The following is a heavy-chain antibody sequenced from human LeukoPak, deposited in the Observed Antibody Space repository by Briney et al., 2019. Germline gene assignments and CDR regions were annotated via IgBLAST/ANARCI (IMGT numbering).Heavy chain of an antibody. CDR2: INHSGST. Sequence: SETLSLTYAVYGGSFSGYYWSWTRQPPGKGLEWIGEINHSGSTNYNPSLKSRVTISVDTSKNQFSLKLSSVTAADTAVYYCAGGAYYYDSSGYGAFDIWGQGTMVTVSS. D-gene: IGHD3-22*01. CDR1: GGSFSGYY. V-gene: IGHV4-34*01. CDR3: AGGAYYYDSSGYGAFDI. J-gene: IGHJ3*02.